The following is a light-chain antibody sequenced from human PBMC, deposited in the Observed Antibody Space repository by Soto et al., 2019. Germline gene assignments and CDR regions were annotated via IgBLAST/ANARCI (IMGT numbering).Light chain of an antibody. J-gene: IGKJ2*01. V-gene: IGKV3-20*01. CDR1: QSVSSSY. CDR3: QLYGSSPQLYT. CDR2: GAS. Sequence: EIVLTQSPGTLSLSPGERATLSCRASQSVSSSYLAWYQQKPGQAPRLLIYGASSRATGIPDRFSGSGSGTDFTLTISRLEPEDFAVYYCQLYGSSPQLYTFGQGTKLEIK.